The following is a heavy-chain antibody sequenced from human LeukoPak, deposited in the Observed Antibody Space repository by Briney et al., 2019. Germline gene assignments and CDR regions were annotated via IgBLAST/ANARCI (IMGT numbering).Heavy chain of an antibody. V-gene: IGHV4-4*07. CDR1: GGSLSSYY. CDR2: IYTSGST. CDR3: ARGGASTTSDYYYYYYGMDV. D-gene: IGHD2-2*01. J-gene: IGHJ6*02. Sequence: SETLSLTCTVSGGSLSSYYWSWIRQPAGKGLEWIGRIYTSGSTNYNPSLKSRVTMSLDTSKNQFSLKLSSVTAADTAVYYCARGGASTTSDYYYYYYGMDVWGQGTTVTVSS.